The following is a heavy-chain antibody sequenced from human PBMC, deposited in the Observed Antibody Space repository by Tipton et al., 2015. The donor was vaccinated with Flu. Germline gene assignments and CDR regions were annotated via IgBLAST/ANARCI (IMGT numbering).Heavy chain of an antibody. CDR3: ARPHRQFSDNAIDI. V-gene: IGHV4-61*02. J-gene: IGHJ3*02. CDR1: GGSISSGSYY. CDR2: VYPSGSA. D-gene: IGHD5-24*01. Sequence: TLSLTCTVSGGSISSGSYYWSWIRQPAGKGLEWIGRVYPSGSANYNPSLKRLVTISVDTSKNQFSLNLSSVTAADTAVYYCARPHRQFSDNAIDIWGQGTMVTVSS.